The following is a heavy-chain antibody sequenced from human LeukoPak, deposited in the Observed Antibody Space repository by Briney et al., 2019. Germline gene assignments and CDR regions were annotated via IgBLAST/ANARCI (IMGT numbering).Heavy chain of an antibody. V-gene: IGHV4-34*01. J-gene: IGHJ2*01. Sequence: PSETLSLTCVVYGGSFSGYYWSWIRQPPGKGLEWIGEINHSGSTNYNPSLKSRVTISVDTSKNQFSLKLSSVTAADTAVYYCAGVYYLLRYFDLGGRGTLVTVSS. CDR1: GGSFSGYY. CDR3: AGVYYLLRYFDL. CDR2: INHSGST. D-gene: IGHD3-22*01.